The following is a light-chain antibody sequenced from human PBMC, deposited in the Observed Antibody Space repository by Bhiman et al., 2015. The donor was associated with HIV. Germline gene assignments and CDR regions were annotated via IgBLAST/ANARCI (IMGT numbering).Light chain of an antibody. V-gene: IGLV6-57*02. CDR1: RGSIASNY. Sequence: NFMLTQPHSVSESPGKTVSLSCTGSRGSIASNYVQWYQKRPGSAPTTVIFEDNQRPSGVPDRFSGSKSGNTASLIISGLQAEDDADYYCCSYGGSRVVFGGGTKLTVL. J-gene: IGLJ2*01. CDR2: EDN. CDR3: CSYGGSRVV.